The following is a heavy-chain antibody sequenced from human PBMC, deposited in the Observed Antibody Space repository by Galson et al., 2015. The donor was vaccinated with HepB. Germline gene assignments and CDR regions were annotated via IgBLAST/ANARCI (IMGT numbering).Heavy chain of an antibody. CDR1: GYSISSGYY. D-gene: IGHD2-15*01. CDR3: AREGWVPLGGVVVVAATRPFDP. CDR2: IYHSGST. Sequence: ETLSLTCTVSGYSISSGYYWGWIRQPPGKGLEWIGSIYHSGSTYYNPSLKSRVTISVDTSKNQFSLKLSSVTAADTAVYYCAREGWVPLGGVVVVAATRPFDPWGQGTLVTVSS. J-gene: IGHJ5*02. V-gene: IGHV4-38-2*02.